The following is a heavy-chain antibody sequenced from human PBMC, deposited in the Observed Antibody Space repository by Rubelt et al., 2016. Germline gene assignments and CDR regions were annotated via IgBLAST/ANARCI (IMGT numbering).Heavy chain of an antibody. D-gene: IGHD6-19*01. J-gene: IGHJ4*02. Sequence: EVQLVESGGGLVQPGGSLGLSCAASGFTVSSNYMSWVRQAPGKGLEWVSVINSGGSTYYADSVKVLLTISRDNSKNTLYLQMNSLRAEDTAVYDCAKDAYSSGWSYLDYWGQGTLVTVSS. V-gene: IGHV3-66*02. CDR2: INSGGST. CDR3: AKDAYSSGWSYLDY. CDR1: GFTVSSNY.